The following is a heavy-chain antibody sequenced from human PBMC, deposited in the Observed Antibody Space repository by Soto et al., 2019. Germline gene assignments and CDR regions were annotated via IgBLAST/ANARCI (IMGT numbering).Heavy chain of an antibody. CDR3: ARGDRGGSGSPASYYYSGSDV. D-gene: IGHD3-10*01. CDR2: VSAGGDMT. Sequence: DVQLLESGGDLVQPGGSLRLSCAASGFTFSSYAMSWVRQAPGKGLEWVSSVSAGGDMTYYSDSVKGRFTISRDNSNNALFLQMNSLRAEDTALYYCARGDRGGSGSPASYYYSGSDVWGQGTTVTVSS. V-gene: IGHV3-23*01. J-gene: IGHJ6*02. CDR1: GFTFSSYA.